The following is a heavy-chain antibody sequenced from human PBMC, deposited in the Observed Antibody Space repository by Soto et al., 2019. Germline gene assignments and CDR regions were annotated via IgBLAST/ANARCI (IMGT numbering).Heavy chain of an antibody. J-gene: IGHJ4*02. CDR2: ISGSGGST. V-gene: IGHV3-23*01. CDR1: GFTFSSYA. D-gene: IGHD3-22*01. CDR3: TRDFDFSRYYESSGSFFDF. Sequence: PVGALRLSCAASGFTFSSYAMSWVRPAPGKGLEWVSAISGSGGSTYYADSVKGRFTISRDPSNNTLYLQMNSLRSEDTAVYYCTRDFDFSRYYESSGSFFDFWGPGTLVTVSS.